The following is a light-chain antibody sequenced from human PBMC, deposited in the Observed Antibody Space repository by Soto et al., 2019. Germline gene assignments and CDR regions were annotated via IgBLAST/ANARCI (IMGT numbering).Light chain of an antibody. V-gene: IGLV1-51*01. CDR3: GSWDSSLSAYV. Sequence: QSVLTQPPSVSAAPGQKVTISCSGSSSNIGGNSVYWYQQLPGTAPNLLISDDNKRPSGIPDRFSGSKSGTSATLGITGFQTGDEADYYCGSWDSSLSAYVFGTGTKVTVL. CDR1: SSNIGGNS. J-gene: IGLJ1*01. CDR2: DDN.